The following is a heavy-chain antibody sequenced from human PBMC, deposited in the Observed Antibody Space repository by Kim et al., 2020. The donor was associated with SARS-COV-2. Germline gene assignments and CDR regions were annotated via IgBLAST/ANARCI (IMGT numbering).Heavy chain of an antibody. CDR2: T. CDR3: ARVGNSGWFDP. J-gene: IGHJ5*02. Sequence: TSYAQKFQGRVTMTRDTSTSTVYMELSSLRSEDTAVYYCARVGNSGWFDPWGQGTLVTVSS. D-gene: IGHD4-4*01. V-gene: IGHV1-46*01.